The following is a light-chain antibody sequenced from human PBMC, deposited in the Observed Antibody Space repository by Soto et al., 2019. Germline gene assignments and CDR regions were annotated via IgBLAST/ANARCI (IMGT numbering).Light chain of an antibody. CDR3: PHYVGSPT. Sequence: ESVLTQAPGTLSLSPGERATLSCRASQSVSSRYLVWYQQKPGQAPRLLIYGASSRATGIPDRFSGSGSGTDFTLTISRLEPEDFAVFSCPHYVGSPTFGQGPNVDIK. CDR1: QSVSSRY. CDR2: GAS. J-gene: IGKJ1*01. V-gene: IGKV3-20*01.